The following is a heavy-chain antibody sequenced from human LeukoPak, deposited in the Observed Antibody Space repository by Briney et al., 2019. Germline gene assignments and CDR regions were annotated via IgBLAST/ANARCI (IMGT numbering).Heavy chain of an antibody. D-gene: IGHD2-2*01. Sequence: ASVKVSCKASGYTFTSYGISWVRQAPGQGLEWMGWISAYNGNTNYAQKLQGRVTMTTDTSTSTAYMELRSLRSDDTAVYYCARECEDIVVVPAAPAIYYYYMDVWGKGTTVTVSS. CDR3: ARECEDIVVVPAAPAIYYYYMDV. CDR2: ISAYNGNT. J-gene: IGHJ6*03. V-gene: IGHV1-18*01. CDR1: GYTFTSYG.